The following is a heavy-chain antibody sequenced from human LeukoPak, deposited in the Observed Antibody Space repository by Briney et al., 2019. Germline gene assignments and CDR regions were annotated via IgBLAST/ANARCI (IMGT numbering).Heavy chain of an antibody. V-gene: IGHV3-15*01. Sequence: PGGSLRLSCATSGFIFNDAWMNWVRQAPGKRLEWLGRIKSISYGGTIDYAAPVKGRFTISRDDSKNTLYLQMDSLETEDTAVYYCTRTWPGNTCFNFWGQGTLVTVSS. J-gene: IGHJ4*02. CDR2: IKSISYGGTI. D-gene: IGHD1-7*01. CDR1: GFIFNDAW. CDR3: TRTWPGNTCFNF.